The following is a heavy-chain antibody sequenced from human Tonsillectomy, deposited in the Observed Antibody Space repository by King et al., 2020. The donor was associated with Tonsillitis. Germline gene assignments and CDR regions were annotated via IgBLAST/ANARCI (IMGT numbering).Heavy chain of an antibody. CDR3: ARDRGTTGADDV. CDR2: INSGSSII. Sequence: VQLQESGGGLVQPGGSLRLSCEASGFTFSLYSMTWVRQAPGKVLGWGSYINSGSSIIYYAESVKGRFTISRDNAKSSLYLQMNSLRAEDTALYYCARDRGTTGADDVWGQGTMVTVSS. D-gene: IGHD1/OR15-1a*01. V-gene: IGHV3-48*04. CDR1: GFTFSLYS. J-gene: IGHJ3*01.